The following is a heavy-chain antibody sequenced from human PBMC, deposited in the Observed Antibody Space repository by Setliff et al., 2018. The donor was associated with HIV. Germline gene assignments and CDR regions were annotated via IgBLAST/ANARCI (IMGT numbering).Heavy chain of an antibody. CDR3: AKDRSGSYRTFDY. Sequence: SETLSLTCTVSGASSIYFWGWIRQPPGKGLEWIGSVYSSGSTYYNPSLKSRVTISMDTSKNQFSLKLNSVTAADTAVYYCAKDRSGSYRTFDYWGPGILVTVSS. CDR1: GASSIYF. V-gene: IGHV4-39*07. CDR2: VYSSGST. D-gene: IGHD1-26*01. J-gene: IGHJ4*02.